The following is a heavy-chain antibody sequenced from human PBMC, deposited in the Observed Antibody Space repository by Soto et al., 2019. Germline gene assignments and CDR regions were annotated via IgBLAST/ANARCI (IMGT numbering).Heavy chain of an antibody. CDR3: AVRGEAVAGTSPVDY. CDR2: IYHSGST. D-gene: IGHD6-19*01. V-gene: IGHV4-4*02. J-gene: IGHJ4*02. CDR1: SGSISSSNW. Sequence: QVQLQESGPGLVKPSGTLSLTCAVSSGSISSSNWWSWLRQPPGKGLEWIGEIYHSGSTNYTPSLKSRVTISVDKSKNQFSLKLSSVTAADTALYYCAVRGEAVAGTSPVDYWGQGTLVTVSS.